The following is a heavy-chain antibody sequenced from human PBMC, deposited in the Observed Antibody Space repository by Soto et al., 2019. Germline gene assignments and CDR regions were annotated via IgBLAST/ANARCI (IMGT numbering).Heavy chain of an antibody. V-gene: IGHV4-30-4*01. CDR2: IYYSGST. J-gene: IGHJ4*02. D-gene: IGHD6-6*01. Sequence: PSETLSLTCTVSGGSISSGDYYWSWIRQSPGKGLEWIGYIYYSGSTYYNPSLKSRVTISVDTSKNQFSLKLSSVTAADTAVYYCARYIAARPLKAFDYWGQGTLVTVSS. CDR3: ARYIAARPLKAFDY. CDR1: GGSISSGDYY.